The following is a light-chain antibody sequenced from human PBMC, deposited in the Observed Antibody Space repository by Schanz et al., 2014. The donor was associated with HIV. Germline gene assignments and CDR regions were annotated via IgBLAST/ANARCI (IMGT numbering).Light chain of an antibody. J-gene: IGLJ3*02. V-gene: IGLV2-14*03. CDR2: DVH. CDR1: SSDIGGYNY. Sequence: QSALTQPASASGSPGQSITISCTGTSSDIGGYNYVSWYQQHPGKAPKLILYDVHNRPAGVSNRFSGSKSGNTASLTISGLRAEDEASYYCGSYKSASFPWVFGGGTKLTVL. CDR3: GSYKSASFPWV.